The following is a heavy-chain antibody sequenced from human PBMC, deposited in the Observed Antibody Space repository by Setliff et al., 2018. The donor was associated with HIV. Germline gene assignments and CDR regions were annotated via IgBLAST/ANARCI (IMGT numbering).Heavy chain of an antibody. CDR1: GYTFTDYF. CDR2: FDPEDGET. D-gene: IGHD1-26*01. Sequence: ASVKVSCKSSGYTFTDYFIHWVRQAPGQGLEWMGGFDPEDGETIYSQKFQGRVTMTEDTSTDTAYMELSSLRSEDTAVYYCATVYRDGSYFWSLYFDYWGQGTLVTVSS. J-gene: IGHJ4*02. CDR3: ATVYRDGSYFWSLYFDY. V-gene: IGHV1-24*01.